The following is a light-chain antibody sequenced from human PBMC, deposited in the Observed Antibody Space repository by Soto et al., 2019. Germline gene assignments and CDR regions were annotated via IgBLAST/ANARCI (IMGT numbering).Light chain of an antibody. CDR2: DAS. CDR3: QQRSHWPPT. J-gene: IGKJ1*01. Sequence: EIVLTQSPATLSLSPGERATLSCRASQSVSSYLAWYQQKPGQAPRLLIYDASNRATGIPARFSGSGSGTEFTLTISSLETEDFAVYYCQQRSHWPPTFGQGTKVEIK. CDR1: QSVSSY. V-gene: IGKV3-11*01.